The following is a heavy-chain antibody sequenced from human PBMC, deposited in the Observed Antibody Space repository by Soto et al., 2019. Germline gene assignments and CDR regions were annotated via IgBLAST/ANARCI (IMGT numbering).Heavy chain of an antibody. CDR3: ARAPPYYDFWSGYPGIFDY. Sequence: KTSETLSLTCTVSGGSISSGGYYWSWIRQHPGKGLEWIGYIYYSGSTYYNPSLKSRVTISVDTSKNQFSLKLSSVTAADTAVYYCARAPPYYDFWSGYPGIFDYWGQGTLVTVSS. CDR1: GGSISSGGYY. V-gene: IGHV4-31*03. D-gene: IGHD3-3*01. CDR2: IYYSGST. J-gene: IGHJ4*02.